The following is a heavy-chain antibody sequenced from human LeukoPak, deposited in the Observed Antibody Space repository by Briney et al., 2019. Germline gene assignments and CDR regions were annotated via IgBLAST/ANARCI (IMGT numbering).Heavy chain of an antibody. Sequence: SETLSLTCTVSGGSISSYYWSWIRQPAGEGLEWIGRIDPSGSTKYNPSLNSRVTMSVDTSKKQFSVQLTSVTAADTAVYYCARDRQQLLGNYYYYMDVWGKGTTVTVSS. V-gene: IGHV4-4*07. CDR2: IDPSGST. CDR3: ARDRQQLLGNYYYYMDV. J-gene: IGHJ6*03. CDR1: GGSISSYY. D-gene: IGHD6-13*01.